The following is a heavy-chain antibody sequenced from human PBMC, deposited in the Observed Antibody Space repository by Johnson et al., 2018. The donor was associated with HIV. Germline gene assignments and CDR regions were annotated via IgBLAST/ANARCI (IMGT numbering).Heavy chain of an antibody. D-gene: IGHD3-22*01. V-gene: IGHV3-30*02. CDR1: GFTFSSYG. CDR2: IRYDGSNK. CDR3: AKGNYYDSSGYYGSTHAFDI. J-gene: IGHJ3*02. Sequence: QMLLVESGGGVVQPGGSLRLSCAASGFTFSSYGMHWVRQAPGKGLEWVAFIRYDGSNKYYADSVKGRFTISRDNSKNTLYLQMNSLRAEDTAVYYCAKGNYYDSSGYYGSTHAFDIWGQGTMVTVSS.